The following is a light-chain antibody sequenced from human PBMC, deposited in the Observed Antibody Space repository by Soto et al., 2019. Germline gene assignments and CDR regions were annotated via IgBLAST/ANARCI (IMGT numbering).Light chain of an antibody. V-gene: IGLV2-8*01. CDR3: SSNARSSSYV. CDR2: EVS. CDR1: RSDVGAYKY. J-gene: IGLJ1*01. Sequence: QSVLTQPPSASGSPGQSVTISCTGTRSDVGAYKYVSWYQQYPGKAPKVIIYEVSKRPSGVPDRFSGSKSDNTASLTVPGLQAEEEADYYCSSNARSSSYVFGTGTKVTVL.